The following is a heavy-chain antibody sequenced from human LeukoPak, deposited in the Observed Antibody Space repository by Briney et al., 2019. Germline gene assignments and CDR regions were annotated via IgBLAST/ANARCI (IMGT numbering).Heavy chain of an antibody. Sequence: PGGSLRLSCAASGFTFSSYGMHWVRQAPGKGLEWVAVISYDGSNKYYADSVKGRFTISRDNSKNTLYLQMNSLRAEDTAVYYCASALRTGTSNAFDIWGQGTMVTVSS. V-gene: IGHV3-30*03. J-gene: IGHJ3*02. D-gene: IGHD1-14*01. CDR2: ISYDGSNK. CDR3: ASALRTGTSNAFDI. CDR1: GFTFSSYG.